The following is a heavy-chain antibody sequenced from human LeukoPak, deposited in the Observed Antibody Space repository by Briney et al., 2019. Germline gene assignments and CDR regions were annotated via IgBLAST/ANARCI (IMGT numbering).Heavy chain of an antibody. D-gene: IGHD7-27*01. CDR2: INSGGHVI. J-gene: IGHJ4*02. CDR3: ARDDDGDQDFDY. CDR1: GFTFSNYG. V-gene: IGHV3-48*03. Sequence: GGSLRLSCAASGFTFSNYGMTWVRQAPGKGLEWVSHINSGGHVISYADSVKGRFSISRDNAESSVSLQMNSLRAGDTAVYYCARDDDGDQDFDYWGQGPLVTVSS.